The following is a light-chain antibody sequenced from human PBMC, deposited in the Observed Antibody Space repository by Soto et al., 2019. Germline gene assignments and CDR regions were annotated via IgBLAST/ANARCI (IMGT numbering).Light chain of an antibody. CDR1: QSVSSSY. CDR2: GAS. CDR3: QQYVILLLP. J-gene: IGKJ4*01. Sequence: WTHSRSTLSXXPGEXATLXXRXSQSVSSSYLAWYQQKPGHAPRLLIYGASIRATGIPDRFSGSGSGTDFTLTISRLEPEDFAVYYCQQYVILLLPFGGGTKVDIK. V-gene: IGKV3-20*01.